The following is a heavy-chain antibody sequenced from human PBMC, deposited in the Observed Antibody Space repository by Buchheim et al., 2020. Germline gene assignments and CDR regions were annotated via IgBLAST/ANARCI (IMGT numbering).Heavy chain of an antibody. CDR3: ARIGAYDTSGYYFFDY. J-gene: IGHJ4*02. V-gene: IGHV2-70*04. D-gene: IGHD3-22*01. CDR2: IDWDDDK. CDR1: GFSLSTREMR. Sequence: QVTLKESGPALLKPTQTLTLTCTFSGFSLSTREMRVSWIRQPPGKALEWLARIDWDDDKFYSPSLKTRLTISKDPSKNQVGLTMTNMDPVDTATYYCARIGAYDTSGYYFFDYWGQGTL.